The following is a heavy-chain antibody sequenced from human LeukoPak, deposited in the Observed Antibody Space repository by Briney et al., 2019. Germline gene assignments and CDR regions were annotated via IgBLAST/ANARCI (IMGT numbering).Heavy chain of an antibody. V-gene: IGHV3-23*01. CDR1: GFTFSSYA. D-gene: IGHD6-19*01. CDR2: ISGSGGST. CDR3: ATQGYSSGLVGFDYYYYYGMDV. Sequence: GGSLRLSCAASGFTFSSYAMSWVRQAPGKGLEWVSAISGSGGSTYYADSVKGRFTISRDNSKNTLYLQMNSLRSEDTAVYYCATQGYSSGLVGFDYYYYYGMDVWGQGTTVTVSS. J-gene: IGHJ6*02.